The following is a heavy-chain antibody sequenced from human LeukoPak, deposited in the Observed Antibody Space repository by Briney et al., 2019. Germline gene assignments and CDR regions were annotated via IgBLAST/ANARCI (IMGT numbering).Heavy chain of an antibody. J-gene: IGHJ4*02. Sequence: ASVKVSCKASGYTFTGYYMHWVRQAPGQGLEWMGWINPNSGGTNYAQKFQGRVTMTRDTSISTAYMELSRLRSDDTAVYYCARALNYDILTGYYEYYFDYWGQGTLVTVSS. D-gene: IGHD3-9*01. CDR2: INPNSGGT. CDR1: GYTFTGYY. V-gene: IGHV1-2*02. CDR3: ARALNYDILTGYYEYYFDY.